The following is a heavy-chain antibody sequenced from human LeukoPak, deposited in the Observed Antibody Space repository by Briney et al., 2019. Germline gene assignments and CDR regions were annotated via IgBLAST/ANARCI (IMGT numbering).Heavy chain of an antibody. CDR3: AKRGNTISFFDP. J-gene: IGHJ5*02. D-gene: IGHD1-1*01. V-gene: IGHV3-23*01. CDR1: GFTFSNYA. CDR2: LTGNGDIT. Sequence: GGSLRLCCAASGFTFSNYAMYWVRQAPGKGLEWVSGLTGNGDITYYTDSVKGRFTISRDNSKNTLYLEMNNLRAEDTALYYCAKRGNTISFFDPWGQGTLVTVSS.